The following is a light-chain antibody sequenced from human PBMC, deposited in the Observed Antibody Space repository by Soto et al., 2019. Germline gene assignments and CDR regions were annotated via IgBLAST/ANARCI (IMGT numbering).Light chain of an antibody. CDR1: SSDVGSYNR. V-gene: IGLV2-18*02. CDR3: TSYTSSSTYV. Sequence: QSVLTQPPSVSGSPGQSVTISCTGTSSDVGSYNRVSWYQQPPGTAPQLMIYEVSNRPSGVPDRFSGSKSGNTASLTISGLRAEDGADYYCTSYTSSSTYVFGTGTKVTVL. CDR2: EVS. J-gene: IGLJ1*01.